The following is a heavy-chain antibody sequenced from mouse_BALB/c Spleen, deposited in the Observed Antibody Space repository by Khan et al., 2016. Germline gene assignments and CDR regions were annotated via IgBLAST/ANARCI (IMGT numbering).Heavy chain of an antibody. CDR3: TRGGTSPLFDY. Sequence: QVQLKQSGAELVRPGASVTLSCKASGYTFTDYEMHWVKQTPVHGLEWIGAIDPETGGTAYNQKFKGKATLTADKSSSTAYMELRSLTSEDSAVYYCTRGGTSPLFDYWGQGTTLTVSS. V-gene: IGHV1-15*01. J-gene: IGHJ2*01. D-gene: IGHD3-3*01. CDR2: IDPETGGT. CDR1: GYTFTDYE.